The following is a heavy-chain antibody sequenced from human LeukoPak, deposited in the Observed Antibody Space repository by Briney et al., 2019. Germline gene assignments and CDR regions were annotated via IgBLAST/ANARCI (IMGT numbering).Heavy chain of an antibody. J-gene: IGHJ4*02. CDR3: ARDKGTSYLSSSDY. V-gene: IGHV4-39*07. CDR1: GGSISSSSYY. Sequence: SETLSLTCTVSGGSISSSSYYWGWIRQPPGKGLEWIGSISYSESTHYNPSLKSRVTISVDTSKNQLSLKLTSVTAADTAVYYCARDKGTSYLSSSDYWGQGTLVTVSS. CDR2: ISYSEST. D-gene: IGHD6-6*01.